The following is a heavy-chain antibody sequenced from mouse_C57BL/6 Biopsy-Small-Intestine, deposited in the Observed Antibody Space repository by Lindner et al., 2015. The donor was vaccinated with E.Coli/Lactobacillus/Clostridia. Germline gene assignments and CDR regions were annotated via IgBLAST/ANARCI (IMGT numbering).Heavy chain of an antibody. CDR3: ARRGAYYYFDY. Sequence: VQLQESGPELVKPGASVKISCKASGYTFTDYNMDWVKQSHGKSLEWIGYIYPNNGGTGYIQKFKSKATLTVDKSSSTAYMELHSLTSEDSAVYYCARRGAYYYFDYWGQGTTLTVSS. CDR2: IYPNNGGT. D-gene: IGHD1-1*01. CDR1: GYTFTDYN. V-gene: IGHV1-34*02. J-gene: IGHJ2*01.